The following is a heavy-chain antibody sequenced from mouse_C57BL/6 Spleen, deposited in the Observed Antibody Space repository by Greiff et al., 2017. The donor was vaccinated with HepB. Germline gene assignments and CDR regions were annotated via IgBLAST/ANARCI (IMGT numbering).Heavy chain of an antibody. CDR3: ANNWDGDY. J-gene: IGHJ2*01. CDR2: IHPNSGST. Sequence: VQLQQPGAELVKPGASVKLSCKASGYTFTSYWMHWVKQRPGQGLEWIGMIHPNSGSTNYNEKFKSKATLTVDKSSSTAYMHLSSLTSEDSAVYYCANNWDGDYWGQGTTLTVSS. D-gene: IGHD4-1*01. CDR1: GYTFTSYW. V-gene: IGHV1-64*01.